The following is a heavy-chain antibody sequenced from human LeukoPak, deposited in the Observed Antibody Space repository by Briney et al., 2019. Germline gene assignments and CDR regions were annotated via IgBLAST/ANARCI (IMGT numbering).Heavy chain of an antibody. CDR2: INPNSGGT. CDR3: ATRELVLLFFGFQH. CDR1: GYTFTGYY. V-gene: IGHV1-2*02. D-gene: IGHD3-3*01. J-gene: IGHJ1*01. Sequence: ASVKVSCKASGYTFTGYYMHWVRQAPGQGLEWMGWINPNSGGTNYAQKFQGRVTMTRDTSISTAYMELSSLRSEDTAVYYCATRELVLLFFGFQHWGPGPLVTVSS.